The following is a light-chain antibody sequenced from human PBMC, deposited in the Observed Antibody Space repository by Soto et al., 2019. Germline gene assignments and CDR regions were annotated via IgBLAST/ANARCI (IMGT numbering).Light chain of an antibody. Sequence: QSVLTPPPSVSGAPGQRVTISCTGSSSNIGAGYDVHWYQQLPGPAPHLLIFGNSNRPSGVPDRFSGSKSGPSASLAITGLQAEDEADYCCQSYDSGLSGHVVFGGGTKLTVL. CDR3: QSYDSGLSGHVV. J-gene: IGLJ2*01. CDR2: GNS. V-gene: IGLV1-40*01. CDR1: SSNIGAGYD.